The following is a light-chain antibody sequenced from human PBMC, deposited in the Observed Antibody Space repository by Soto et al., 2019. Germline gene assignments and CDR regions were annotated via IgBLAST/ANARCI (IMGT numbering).Light chain of an antibody. CDR2: WAS. V-gene: IGKV4-1*01. J-gene: IGKJ4*01. CDR3: HQYYRTPLT. Sequence: DIVMTQSPDSLAVSLGERATINCKSSQSVLYDSNNKNYLAWYQQKPGQPPKLLIYWASTRESGVPDRFRGSASGTDFTLTIDGLQAEDVALYYCHQYYRTPLTFGGGTKVEI. CDR1: QSVLYDSNNKNY.